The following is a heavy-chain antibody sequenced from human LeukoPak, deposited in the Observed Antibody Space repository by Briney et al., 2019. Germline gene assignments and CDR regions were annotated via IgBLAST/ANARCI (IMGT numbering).Heavy chain of an antibody. J-gene: IGHJ4*02. D-gene: IGHD6-13*01. CDR1: GGSISSSSYY. V-gene: IGHV4-39*01. CDR3: AGHDSSWRFRVNYFDY. CDR2: IYYSGST. Sequence: SETLSLTCTVSGGSISSSSYYWGWIRQPPGKGLEWIGSIYYSGSTYYNPSLKSRVTISVDTSKNQFSLKLSSVTAADTAVYYCAGHDSSWRFRVNYFDYWGQGTLVTVSS.